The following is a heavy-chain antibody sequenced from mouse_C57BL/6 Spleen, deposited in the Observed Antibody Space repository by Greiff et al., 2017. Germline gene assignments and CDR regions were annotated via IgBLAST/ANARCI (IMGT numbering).Heavy chain of an antibody. CDR1: GYTFTSYW. J-gene: IGHJ2*01. CDR3: ARWEKTRFYFDY. V-gene: IGHV1-52*01. Sequence: VQLQQPGAELVRPGSSVKLSCKASGYTFTSYWMHWVKQRPIQGLEWIGNIDPSDSETHYNQKFKDKATLTVDKSSSTAYMQLSSLTSEDSAVYYCARWEKTRFYFDYWGQGTTLTVSS. D-gene: IGHD4-1*01. CDR2: IDPSDSET.